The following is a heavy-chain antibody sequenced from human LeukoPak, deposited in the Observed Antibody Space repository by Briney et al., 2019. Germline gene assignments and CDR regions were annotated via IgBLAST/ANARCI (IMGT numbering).Heavy chain of an antibody. J-gene: IGHJ4*02. Sequence: GGSLRLSCAASGFTFSSYSVIWARQAPGKGLEWVPYVSSSGTTTYYADSVKGRFTISRDNGKNLVSLQMNSLRDEDTAVYYCARADRDGNKRFLDWGQGTLVTVSS. CDR3: ARADRDGNKRFLD. D-gene: IGHD5-24*01. V-gene: IGHV3-48*02. CDR2: VSSSGTTT. CDR1: GFTFSSYS.